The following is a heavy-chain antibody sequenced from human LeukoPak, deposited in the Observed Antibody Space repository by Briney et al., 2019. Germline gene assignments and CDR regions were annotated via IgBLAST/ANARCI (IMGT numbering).Heavy chain of an antibody. J-gene: IGHJ3*02. CDR3: ARARTYSSHAFDI. CDR1: GFTFSDYY. V-gene: IGHV3-11*04. D-gene: IGHD6-13*01. Sequence: GGSLRLSCAASGFTFSDYYMSWIRQAPGKGLEWVSYISSSGSTIYYADSVKGRFTISRDNAKNSLYLQMNSLRAEDTAVYYCARARTYSSHAFDIWGQGTMVTVSS. CDR2: ISSSGSTI.